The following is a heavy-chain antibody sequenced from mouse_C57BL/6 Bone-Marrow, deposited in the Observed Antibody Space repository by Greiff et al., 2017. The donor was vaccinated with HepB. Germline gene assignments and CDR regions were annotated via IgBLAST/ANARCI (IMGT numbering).Heavy chain of an antibody. CDR1: GFTFSDYY. CDR2: ISNGGGST. CDR3: ARHSTAWFAY. D-gene: IGHD4-1*02. V-gene: IGHV5-12*01. J-gene: IGHJ3*01. Sequence: EVQLQQSGGGLVQPGGSLKLSCAASGFTFSDYYMYWVRQTPEKRLEWVAYISNGGGSTYYPDTLKGRFTISRDNAKNTLYLQMSRLKSEDTAMYYCARHSTAWFAYWGQGTLVTVSA.